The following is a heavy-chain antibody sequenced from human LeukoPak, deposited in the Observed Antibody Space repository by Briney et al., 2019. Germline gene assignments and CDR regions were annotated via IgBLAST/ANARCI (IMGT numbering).Heavy chain of an antibody. CDR2: INHSGST. CDR1: GGSFSGYY. V-gene: IGHV4-34*01. D-gene: IGHD1-26*01. CDR3: ARGGGSYYFNY. J-gene: IGHJ4*02. Sequence: SETLSLTCAVYGGSFSGYYWSWIRQPPGKELEWIGEINHSGSTNYNPSLKSRVTISVDTSKNQFSLKLSSVTAADTAVYYCARGGGSYYFNYWGQGTLVTVSS.